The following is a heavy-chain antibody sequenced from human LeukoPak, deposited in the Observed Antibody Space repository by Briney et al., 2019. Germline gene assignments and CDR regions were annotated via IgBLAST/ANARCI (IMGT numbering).Heavy chain of an antibody. D-gene: IGHD3-3*01. CDR2: IYTSGNT. J-gene: IGHJ4*02. V-gene: IGHV4-61*02. CDR1: GASISSGSYY. Sequence: SQTLSLTCTVSGASISSGSYYWSWIRQPAGKGLEWIGRIYTSGNTNYNPSLKSRVTISVDTSKNQFSLKLSSVTAADTAVYYCARAQRDDFWSGYSHDYWGQGTLVTVSS. CDR3: ARAQRDDFWSGYSHDY.